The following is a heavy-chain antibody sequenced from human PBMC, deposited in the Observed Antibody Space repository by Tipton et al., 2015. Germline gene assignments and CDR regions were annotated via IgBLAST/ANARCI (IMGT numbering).Heavy chain of an antibody. V-gene: IGHV4-61*01. CDR2: ISYTETS. CDR1: GGSVTSGSYY. J-gene: IGHJ6*02. CDR3: ARDLEHGMDV. Sequence: LRLSCTVSGGSVTSGSYYWSWIRQPPGKGLEWIGYISYTETSHYNPSLKSRVTISTDTSKNQFSLKLSSVTAADTAVYYCARDLEHGMDVWGQGTTVTVSS. D-gene: IGHD5-24*01.